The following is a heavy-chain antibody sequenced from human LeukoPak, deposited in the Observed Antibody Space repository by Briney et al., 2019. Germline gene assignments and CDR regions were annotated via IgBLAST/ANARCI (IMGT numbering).Heavy chain of an antibody. V-gene: IGHV4-30-4*08. CDR1: GGSISSGDYY. Sequence: PQTLSLTCTVSGGSISSGDYYWSWIRQPPGKGLEWIGYIYYSGSTYYNPSLKSRVTISVDTSKNQFSLKLSSVTAADTAVYYCASSTVPAAIPYFDYWGQGTLVTVSS. J-gene: IGHJ4*02. CDR3: ASSTVPAAIPYFDY. D-gene: IGHD2-2*02. CDR2: IYYSGST.